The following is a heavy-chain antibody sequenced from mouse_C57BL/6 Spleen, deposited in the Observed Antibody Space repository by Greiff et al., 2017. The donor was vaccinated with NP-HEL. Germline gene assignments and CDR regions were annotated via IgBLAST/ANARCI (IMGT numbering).Heavy chain of an antibody. CDR1: GYSFTGYY. V-gene: IGHV1-42*01. CDR2: INPSTGGT. CDR3: ARKGWIAY. Sequence: VQLQQSGPELVKPGASVKISCKASGYSFTGYYMNWVKQSPEKSLEWIGEINPSTGGTTYNQKFKAKATLTVDKSSSTAYMQLKSLTSEDSAVYYCARKGWIAYWGQGTLVTVSA. J-gene: IGHJ3*01.